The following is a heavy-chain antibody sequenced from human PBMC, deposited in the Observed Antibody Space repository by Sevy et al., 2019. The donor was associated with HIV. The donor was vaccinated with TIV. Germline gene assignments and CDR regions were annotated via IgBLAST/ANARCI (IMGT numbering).Heavy chain of an antibody. CDR3: ARDLGYESSGYLPFFDP. D-gene: IGHD3-22*01. CDR2: ISYDGNTR. Sequence: GGSLRLSCAASGLTFSSHAMHWVRQAPGKGLESVAVISYDGNTRYYGDSVKGRFTISRDDSKNTLYLQMNSLRAEDTAVYYCARDLGYESSGYLPFFDPRGQGTLVTVS. CDR1: GLTFSSHA. J-gene: IGHJ5*02. V-gene: IGHV3-30-3*01.